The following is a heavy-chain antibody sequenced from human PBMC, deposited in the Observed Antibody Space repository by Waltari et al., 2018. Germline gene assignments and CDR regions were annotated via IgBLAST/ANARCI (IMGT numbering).Heavy chain of an antibody. D-gene: IGHD3-16*01. CDR2: IHASGNT. J-gene: IGHJ4*02. CDR1: GGLIASSRYL. CDR3: ARHVDPYETSGHFLYYFDN. V-gene: IGHV4-39*01. Sequence: QLHLQQSGPRLVKSSDTLSLTCDVSGGLIASSRYLWAWIRQPPGKGLQWIGTIHASGNTYYSPSLQSRVIISVDSSKYQFSLRLNSVTAADTAIYYCARHVDPYETSGHFLYYFDNWGPGTVVTVSS.